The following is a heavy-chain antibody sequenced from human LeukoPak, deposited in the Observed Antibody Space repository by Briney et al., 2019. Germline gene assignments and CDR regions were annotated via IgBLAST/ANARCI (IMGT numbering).Heavy chain of an antibody. Sequence: PSETLSLTCTVSGGSVSSYYWSWIRQPAGKGLEWIGRIYTSGSTNYNPSLKSRVTISVDTSKNQFSLKLSSVTAADTAVYYCARVDYYDSSGKIGDAFDIWGQGTMVTVSS. J-gene: IGHJ3*02. V-gene: IGHV4-4*07. CDR1: GGSVSSYY. CDR2: IYTSGST. D-gene: IGHD3-22*01. CDR3: ARVDYYDSSGKIGDAFDI.